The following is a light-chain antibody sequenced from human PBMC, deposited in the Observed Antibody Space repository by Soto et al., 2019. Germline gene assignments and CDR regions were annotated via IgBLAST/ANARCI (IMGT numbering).Light chain of an antibody. CDR1: SGHSSYA. J-gene: IGLJ2*01. CDR2: LNSDGSH. CDR3: QTWGTGVV. V-gene: IGLV4-69*02. Sequence: QPVLTQSPSASASLGASVKLTCTLSSGHSSYAIAWHQQQPEKGPRYLMKLNSDGSHSKGDGIPDRFSGSSSGAERYLTISSLQSEDEADYYCQTWGTGVVFGGETKLTVL.